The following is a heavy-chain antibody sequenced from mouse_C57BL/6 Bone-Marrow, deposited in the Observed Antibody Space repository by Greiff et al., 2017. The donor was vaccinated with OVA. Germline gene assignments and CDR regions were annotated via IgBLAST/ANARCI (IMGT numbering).Heavy chain of an antibody. CDR3: ARVEAHYAMDY. Sequence: VQLQQSGAELARPGASVKLSCKASGYTFTSYGISWVKQRTGQGLEWIGEIDPSDSYTNYNQKFKGKSTLTVDKSSSTAYMQLSSLTSEDSAVYYCARVEAHYAMDYWGQGTSVTVSS. V-gene: IGHV1-69*01. D-gene: IGHD3-2*02. CDR1: GYTFTSYG. CDR2: IDPSDSYT. J-gene: IGHJ4*01.